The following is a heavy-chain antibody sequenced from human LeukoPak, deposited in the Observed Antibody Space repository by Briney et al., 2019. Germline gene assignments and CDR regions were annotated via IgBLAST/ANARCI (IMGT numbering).Heavy chain of an antibody. CDR3: VRGGGSSFDY. CDR2: IRTSGGVV. D-gene: IGHD6-6*01. Sequence: GSLRLSCAASGFTFTSCTMNWVRQAPGKGLEWISYIRTSGGVVSYTDSVRGRFTISTDSAKNSLYLQMNSLRDDDTAVYYCVRGGGSSFDYWGQGTLVTVSS. J-gene: IGHJ4*02. V-gene: IGHV3-48*02. CDR1: GFTFTSCT.